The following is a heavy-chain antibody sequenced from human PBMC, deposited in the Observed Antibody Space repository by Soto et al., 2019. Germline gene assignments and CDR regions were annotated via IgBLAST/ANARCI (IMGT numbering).Heavy chain of an antibody. CDR2: IYYSGST. CDR1: GGSISSGDYY. D-gene: IGHD3-10*01. CDR3: ARADGSGRPNWFDP. J-gene: IGHJ5*02. Sequence: PSETLSLTCTVSGGSISSGDYYWSWIRQPPGKGLEWIGYIYYSGSTYYNPSLKSRVTISVDTSKNQFSLKPSSVTAADTAVYYCARADGSGRPNWFDPWGQGTLVTVSS. V-gene: IGHV4-30-4*01.